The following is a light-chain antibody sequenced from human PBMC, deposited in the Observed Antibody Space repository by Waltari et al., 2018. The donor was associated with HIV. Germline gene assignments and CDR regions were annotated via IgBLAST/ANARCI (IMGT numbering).Light chain of an antibody. Sequence: QSVLTQPPSASGTPGQRVSISCSGSSSNIGTRTVNWFQPIPGTAPTLLIYNNNQRPSGVPDRFSGSKSGTSASLAISGLQSEDEADYYCAAWDDRMNGFYVFGTGTKVTVL. J-gene: IGLJ1*01. CDR2: NNN. CDR3: AAWDDRMNGFYV. CDR1: SSNIGTRT. V-gene: IGLV1-44*01.